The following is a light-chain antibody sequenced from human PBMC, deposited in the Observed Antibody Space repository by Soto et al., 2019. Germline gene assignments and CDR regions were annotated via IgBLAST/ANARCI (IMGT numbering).Light chain of an antibody. CDR2: NYD. V-gene: IGLV1-44*01. J-gene: IGLJ3*02. Sequence: QSVLTQPPSASGTPGQRVTISCSGSSSNLGSNNVNWYQQLPGTAPKLLIYNYDQRPSGVPDRFSGSKSVTSASLTIGGLQSEDEADYYCATWDDSLYGWVFGGGTKLT. CDR1: SSNLGSNN. CDR3: ATWDDSLYGWV.